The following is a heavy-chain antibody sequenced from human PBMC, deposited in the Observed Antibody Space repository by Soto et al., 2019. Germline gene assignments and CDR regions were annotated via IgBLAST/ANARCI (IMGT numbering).Heavy chain of an antibody. D-gene: IGHD4-17*01. CDR3: ARTFPHSTVYYGMDV. CDR2: IYPGDSDT. J-gene: IGHJ6*02. Sequence: GESRKISCKGSGYSFTSYWIGWVRQMPGKGLEWMGIIYPGDSDTRYSPSFQGQVTISADKSISTAYLQWSSLKASDTAMYYCARTFPHSTVYYGMDVWGQGTTVTVSS. V-gene: IGHV5-51*01. CDR1: GYSFTSYW.